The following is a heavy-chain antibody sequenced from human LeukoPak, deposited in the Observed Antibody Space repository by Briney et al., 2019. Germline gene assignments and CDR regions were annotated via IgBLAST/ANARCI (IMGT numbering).Heavy chain of an antibody. Sequence: KPSETLSLTCTVSGGSINSHSYYWGWIRHPPGKGLEWIGSVYYDGTSYSNPSLQSRAAVFVDTSRDQFSLALSFVTAADTALYYCVRHVSTNTGYFDSCGQGTLVSVSS. J-gene: IGHJ4*02. D-gene: IGHD5-24*01. CDR3: VRHVSTNTGYFDS. CDR1: GGSINSHSYY. V-gene: IGHV4-39*01. CDR2: VYYDGTS.